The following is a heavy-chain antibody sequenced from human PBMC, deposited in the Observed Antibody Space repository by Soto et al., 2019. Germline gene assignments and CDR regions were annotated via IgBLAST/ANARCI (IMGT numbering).Heavy chain of an antibody. J-gene: IGHJ4*02. CDR3: VRGGSLLYFDY. D-gene: IGHD2-15*01. V-gene: IGHV3-30-3*01. Sequence: QVQLVESGGGVVQPGGSLRLSCAASGFTFSSYAMHWVRQAPGKGLEWVAVISNDRSNKYYADSVKGRFTISRDNSKNKLYLQRNSLRAEDTAVYYCVRGGSLLYFDYWGQGTLVTVSS. CDR1: GFTFSSYA. CDR2: ISNDRSNK.